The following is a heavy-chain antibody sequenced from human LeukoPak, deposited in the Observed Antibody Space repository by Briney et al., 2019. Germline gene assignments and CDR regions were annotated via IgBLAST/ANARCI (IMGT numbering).Heavy chain of an antibody. CDR3: ARGVDRGYSSGWYWFDP. CDR2: IYTSGST. D-gene: IGHD6-19*01. Sequence: SETLSLTCTVSGGSISSYYWSWIRQPAGKGPEWIGRIYTSGSTNYNPSLKSRVTISVDTSKNQFSLRLSSVTAADTAVYYCARGVDRGYSSGWYWFDPWGQGTLVTVSS. CDR1: GGSISSYY. V-gene: IGHV4-4*07. J-gene: IGHJ5*02.